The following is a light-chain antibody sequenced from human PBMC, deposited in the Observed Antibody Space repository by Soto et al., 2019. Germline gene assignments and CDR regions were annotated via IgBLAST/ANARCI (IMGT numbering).Light chain of an antibody. CDR2: DVS. CDR1: TSGIGGYYF. Sequence: SELPQPASVSGSPVQSITISCTGTTSGIGGYYFVSWYQQHPGKAPKLIIYDVSNRPSGVSNRFSGSKSGNTASLTISGLQAEEDADYYGSPYRSSNTPFVFGTGTKVTVL. J-gene: IGLJ1*01. V-gene: IGLV2-14*01. CDR3: SPYRSSNTPFV.